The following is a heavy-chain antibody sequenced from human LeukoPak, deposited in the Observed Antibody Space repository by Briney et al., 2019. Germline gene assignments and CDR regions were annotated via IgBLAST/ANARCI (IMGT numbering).Heavy chain of an antibody. V-gene: IGHV3-49*03. CDR2: IRSKAYGGTT. CDR1: GFTFGDYA. CDR3: TRVDVVVTSAFDI. D-gene: IGHD2-21*02. J-gene: IGHJ3*02. Sequence: GGSLRLSCTASGFTFGDYAMSWFRQAPGKGLEWVGFIRSKAYGGTTEYAASVKGRFTISRDDSKSIAYLQMNSLKTEDTAVYYCTRVDVVVTSAFDIWGQGTMVTVSS.